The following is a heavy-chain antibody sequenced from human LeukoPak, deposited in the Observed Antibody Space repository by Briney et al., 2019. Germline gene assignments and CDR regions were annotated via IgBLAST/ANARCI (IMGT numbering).Heavy chain of an antibody. Sequence: SETLPLTCTVSGGSVSSSAYHWGWIRQPPGKGLEWIGSIYYSGSTYYNPSLKSRVTISVDTSKNQFSLKLSSVTAADTAVYYCARQVWGYYATFGNYYYYYMDVWGKGTTVTISS. CDR2: IYYSGST. D-gene: IGHD3-3*01. V-gene: IGHV4-39*01. J-gene: IGHJ6*03. CDR1: GGSVSSSAYH. CDR3: ARQVWGYYATFGNYYYYYMDV.